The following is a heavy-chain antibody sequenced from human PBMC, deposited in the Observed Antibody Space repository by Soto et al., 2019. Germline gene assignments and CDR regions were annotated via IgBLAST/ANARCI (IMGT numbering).Heavy chain of an antibody. CDR3: ARRRVAARPEDYGMDV. Sequence: PGESLKISCKGSGYSFTSYWISWVRQMPGKGLEWMGRIDPSDSYTNYSPSFQGHVTISADKSISTAYLQWSSLKASDTAMYYCARRRVAARPEDYGMDVWGQGTTVTVSS. D-gene: IGHD6-6*01. V-gene: IGHV5-10-1*01. CDR2: IDPSDSYT. CDR1: GYSFTSYW. J-gene: IGHJ6*02.